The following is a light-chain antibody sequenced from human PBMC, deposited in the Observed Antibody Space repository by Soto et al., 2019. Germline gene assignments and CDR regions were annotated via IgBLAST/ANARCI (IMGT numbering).Light chain of an antibody. Sequence: EIVLTQSPATLSLSPGERATLSCRASQSVSTYLAWYQQKPGQAPSLLIYDASNRATGIPARFSGSGSGTDFTLTISSLVPEAFAVYYCQQRSNWPTITFGQGTRLEIK. V-gene: IGKV3-11*01. CDR3: QQRSNWPTIT. CDR1: QSVSTY. CDR2: DAS. J-gene: IGKJ5*01.